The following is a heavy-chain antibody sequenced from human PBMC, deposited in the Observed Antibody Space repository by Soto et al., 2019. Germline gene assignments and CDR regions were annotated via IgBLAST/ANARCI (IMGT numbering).Heavy chain of an antibody. J-gene: IGHJ3*02. D-gene: IGHD3-22*01. CDR2: IIPIFGTA. V-gene: IGHV1-69*13. Sequence: ASVKVSCKASGGTFSSYAISWVRQAPGQGLEWMGGIIPIFGTANYAQKFQGRVTITADESTSTAYMELSSLRSEDTAVYYCARVPPSPNSSGYYPWAFDIWGQETMVTVSS. CDR3: ARVPPSPNSSGYYPWAFDI. CDR1: GGTFSSYA.